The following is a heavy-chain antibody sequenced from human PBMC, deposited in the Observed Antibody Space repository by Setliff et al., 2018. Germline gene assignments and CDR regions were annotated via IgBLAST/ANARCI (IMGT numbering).Heavy chain of an antibody. Sequence: SVKVSCKASGGSFSSYGITWVRQAPGQGLEWMGGTIPMFGTTNYAQKFQGRVTIITDESTSTAYMELSSLRSEDMAVYYCAKDPRYRSTWPHPAYFDNWGQGTLVTVSS. CDR2: TIPMFGTT. V-gene: IGHV1-69*05. CDR3: AKDPRYRSTWPHPAYFDN. J-gene: IGHJ4*02. CDR1: GGSFSSYG. D-gene: IGHD6-13*01.